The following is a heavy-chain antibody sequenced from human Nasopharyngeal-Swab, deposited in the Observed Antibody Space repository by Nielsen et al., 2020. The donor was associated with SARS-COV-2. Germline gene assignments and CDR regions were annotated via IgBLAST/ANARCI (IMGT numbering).Heavy chain of an antibody. CDR3: ARTTTTTPFDS. J-gene: IGHJ4*02. V-gene: IGHV4-61*01. Sequence: ETLSLTCTVSGGSVSSDIYSWSGSRQPQGKGLEWIGYVVYSGRTNYNPSLKSRVTISVDTSKDQFSLKLNSVTAADTAMYFCARTTTTTPFDSWGQGTLVAVSS. D-gene: IGHD1-1*01. CDR2: VVYSGRT. CDR1: GGSVSSDIYS.